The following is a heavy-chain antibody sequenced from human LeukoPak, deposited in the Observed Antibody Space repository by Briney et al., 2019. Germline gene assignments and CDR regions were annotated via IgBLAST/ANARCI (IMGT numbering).Heavy chain of an antibody. J-gene: IGHJ4*02. CDR2: INHSGSN. CDR1: GGSFSGYY. V-gene: IGHV4-34*01. CDR3: ARGRLADY. Sequence: SETLSLTCAVYGGSFSGYYWSCIRHPPGKGLEWIGEINHSGSNNYNPSLKSRVTISVDTSKNQFSLKLSSVTAADTAVYYCARGRLADYCGQGTLVTVSS. D-gene: IGHD6-19*01.